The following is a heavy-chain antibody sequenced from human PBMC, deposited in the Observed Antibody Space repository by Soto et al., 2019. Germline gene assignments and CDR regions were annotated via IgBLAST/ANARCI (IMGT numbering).Heavy chain of an antibody. D-gene: IGHD3-10*01. J-gene: IGHJ4*02. CDR2: ISPILAIA. CDR1: GGTFNTYA. V-gene: IGHV1-69*04. Sequence: QVQLVQSGTQVKRPGSSVKVSCKSSGGTFNTYAIDWVRQAPGQGLEWMGRISPILAIANYAQNFQDRVTITADESTNTAYMELISLRSEDTAVYYCARDSMTGKIDSWGQGTLVTVSS. CDR3: ARDSMTGKIDS.